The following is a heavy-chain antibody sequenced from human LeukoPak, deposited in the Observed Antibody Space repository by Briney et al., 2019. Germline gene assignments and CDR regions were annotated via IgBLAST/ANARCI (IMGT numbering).Heavy chain of an antibody. Sequence: GASVKVSCKASGYSFTTFPMHWVRQAPGQGLEWMGWINTNTGNPTYAQGFAGRFVFSLETFVNTAYLQISSLKAEDTAVYYCARVTTVTSRYFDYWGQGTLVTVSS. CDR2: INTNTGNP. J-gene: IGHJ4*02. V-gene: IGHV7-4-1*02. CDR3: ARVTTVTSRYFDY. CDR1: GYSFTTFP. D-gene: IGHD4-17*01.